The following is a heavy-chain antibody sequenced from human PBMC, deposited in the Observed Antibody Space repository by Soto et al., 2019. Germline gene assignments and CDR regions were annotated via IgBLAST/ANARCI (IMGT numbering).Heavy chain of an antibody. J-gene: IGHJ6*02. CDR3: ARGLYDSSGTIYYGMDV. CDR2: IIPIFGTA. CDR1: GGTFSSYA. V-gene: IGHV1-69*01. D-gene: IGHD3-22*01. Sequence: QVQLVQSGAEVKKPGSSVKVSCKASGGTFSSYAISWVRQAPGQGLEWMGGIIPIFGTANYAQKFQGRVTITADESTSTAYRELSSLRSEDTAVYYCARGLYDSSGTIYYGMDVWGQGTTVTVS.